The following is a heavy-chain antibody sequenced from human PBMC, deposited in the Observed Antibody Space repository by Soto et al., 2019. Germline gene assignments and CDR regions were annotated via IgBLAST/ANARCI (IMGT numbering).Heavy chain of an antibody. CDR1: GFTFSSYS. CDR3: ARDDNGCSSTSCYERAFDI. CDR2: ISSSSSTI. V-gene: IGHV3-48*01. J-gene: IGHJ3*02. D-gene: IGHD2-2*01. Sequence: GGSLRLSCAASGFTFSSYSMNWVRQAPGKGLEWVSYISSSSSTIYYADSVKGRFTISRDNAKNSLYLQMNSLRAEDTAVYYCARDDNGCSSTSCYERAFDIWGQGTMVTVSS.